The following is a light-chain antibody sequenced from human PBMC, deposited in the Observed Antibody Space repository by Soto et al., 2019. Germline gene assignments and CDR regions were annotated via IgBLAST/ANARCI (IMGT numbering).Light chain of an antibody. CDR1: QTIGTN. CDR3: QRYNNWPLT. CDR2: GAS. Sequence: IVMTQSPATLSVAPGERATLSCRASQTIGTNLAWYQQKPGQPPRLLFFGASTRATGVPARFSGSRSGTEFTLTINSLQSEDFAVYYCQRYNNWPLTFGGGTKVDIK. V-gene: IGKV3-15*01. J-gene: IGKJ4*01.